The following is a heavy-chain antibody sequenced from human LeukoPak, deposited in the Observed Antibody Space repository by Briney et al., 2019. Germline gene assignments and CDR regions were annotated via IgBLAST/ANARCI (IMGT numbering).Heavy chain of an antibody. Sequence: SETLSLTCTVSGVSISTYYWSWLRRPPGKGLEWIAYIHASGPTNYNPSPKSRITISVDTSKNQFSLKLSSVTAADTAVYYCARHDAGIAARPFDNWGQGTLVTVSS. CDR2: IHASGPT. V-gene: IGHV4-4*09. CDR1: GVSISTYY. J-gene: IGHJ4*02. CDR3: ARHDAGIAARPFDN. D-gene: IGHD6-6*01.